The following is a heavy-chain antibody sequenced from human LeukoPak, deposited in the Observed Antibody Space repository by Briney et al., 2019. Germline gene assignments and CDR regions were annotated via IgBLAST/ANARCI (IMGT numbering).Heavy chain of an antibody. V-gene: IGHV4-39*07. CDR2: IYYSGST. J-gene: IGHJ5*02. CDR1: GGSISSSSYY. CDR3: ARDHSSGYYTSPNWFDP. Sequence: SETLSLTCTVSGGSISSSSYYWGWIRQPPGKGLEWIGSIYYSGSTYYNPSLKSRVTISVDTSKNQFSLKLSSVTAADTAVYYCARDHSSGYYTSPNWFDPWGQGTLVTVSS. D-gene: IGHD3-22*01.